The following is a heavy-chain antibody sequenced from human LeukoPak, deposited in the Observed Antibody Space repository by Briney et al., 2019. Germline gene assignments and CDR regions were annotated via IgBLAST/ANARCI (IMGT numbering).Heavy chain of an antibody. CDR1: GYTFTSYG. D-gene: IGHD3-9*01. CDR3: ARRDDILTGYPFDY. J-gene: IGHJ4*02. CDR2: ISAYNGNT. Sequence: ASVKLSCKASGYTFTSYGISWVRQAPGQGLEWMGWISAYNGNTNYAQKLQGRVTMTTDTSTSTAYMELRSLRSDDTAVYYCARRDDILTGYPFDYWGQGTLVTVSS. V-gene: IGHV1-18*01.